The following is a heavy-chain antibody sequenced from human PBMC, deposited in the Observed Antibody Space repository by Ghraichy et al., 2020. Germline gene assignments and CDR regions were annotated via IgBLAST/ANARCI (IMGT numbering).Heavy chain of an antibody. CDR1: GFTFSNYV. D-gene: IGHD3-22*01. V-gene: IGHV3-23*01. J-gene: IGHJ4*02. CDR2: IIQSSGST. Sequence: GESLNISCTGSGFTFSNYVMTWARQAPGKGLEWVSTIIQSSGSTYYADSVKGRFTISRDNSKNTLYLQMNSLRAEDTALYYCTTYYYDSAGSYSYFNYWGQGTLVTVSS. CDR3: TTYYYDSAGSYSYFNY.